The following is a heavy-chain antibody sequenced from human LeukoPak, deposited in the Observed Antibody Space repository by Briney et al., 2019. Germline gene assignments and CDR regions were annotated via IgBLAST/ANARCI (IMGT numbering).Heavy chain of an antibody. J-gene: IGHJ3*02. Sequence: SGTLSLTCTVSGGSISYYYWSWIRQPPGKGREWIGYVYYSGSTSYNPSLKSRVTISLDTSKHQFSLKLNSVTAADTAVYYCARHAYCGGDCFGGAFEIWGQGTMVTVSS. CDR3: ARHAYCGGDCFGGAFEI. CDR1: GGSISYYY. D-gene: IGHD2-21*02. V-gene: IGHV4-59*08. CDR2: VYYSGST.